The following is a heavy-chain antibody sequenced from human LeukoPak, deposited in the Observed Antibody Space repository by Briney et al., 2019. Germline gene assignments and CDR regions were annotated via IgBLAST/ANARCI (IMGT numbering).Heavy chain of an antibody. CDR2: IYTSGST. CDR1: GDSISSGSYY. V-gene: IGHV4-61*09. Sequence: SQTLSLTCTVSGDSISSGSYYWSWIRQPAGKGLEWIGHIYTSGSTNYNPSLKSRVTISVDTSKNQFSLKLSSVTAADTAVYYCASLRWPEFVRYCSSTSCYAGGGFDYWGQGTLVTVSS. CDR3: ASLRWPEFVRYCSSTSCYAGGGFDY. D-gene: IGHD2-2*01. J-gene: IGHJ4*02.